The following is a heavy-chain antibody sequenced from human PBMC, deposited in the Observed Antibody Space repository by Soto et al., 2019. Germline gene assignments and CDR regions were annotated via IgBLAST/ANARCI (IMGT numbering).Heavy chain of an antibody. J-gene: IGHJ4*02. CDR1: GYTFTGYY. CDR3: ARSVLGSITIFGVTD. CDR2: INPNSGGT. Sequence: ASVKVSCKASGYTFTGYYMHWVRQAPGQGLEWMGWINPNSGGTNYAQKFQGWVTMTRDTSISTAYMELSRLRSDDTAVYYCARSVLGSITIFGVTDWGQGTLVTVSS. V-gene: IGHV1-2*04. D-gene: IGHD3-3*01.